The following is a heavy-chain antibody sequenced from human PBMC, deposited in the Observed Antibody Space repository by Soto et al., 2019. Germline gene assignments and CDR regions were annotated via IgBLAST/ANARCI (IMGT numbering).Heavy chain of an antibody. J-gene: IGHJ6*03. V-gene: IGHV4-34*01. D-gene: IGHD3-9*01. CDR1: GGYFSGYS. CDR3: ARHIGGYYDILTGLSYFYYYMDV. Sequence: SETQSLTCTVYGGYFSGYSWSWIRQPPGKGLEWIGEINHSGSTNYNPSLKSRVTISVDTSKNQFSLKLSSVTAADTAVYYCARHIGGYYDILTGLSYFYYYMDVWGKGTTVTVSS. CDR2: INHSGST.